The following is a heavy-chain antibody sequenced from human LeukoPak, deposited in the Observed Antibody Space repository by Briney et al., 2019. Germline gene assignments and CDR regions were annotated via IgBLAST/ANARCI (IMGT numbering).Heavy chain of an antibody. CDR1: GFTFSSYA. CDR3: AKDRYYYDSSGYPTLDY. Sequence: PGGSLRLSCAASGFTFSSYAMSWVRHAPGKGLEWVSAISGSGGSTYYADSVKGRFTISRDNSKNTLYLQMNSLRAEDTAVYYCAKDRYYYDSSGYPTLDYWGQGTLVTVSS. J-gene: IGHJ4*02. CDR2: ISGSGGST. V-gene: IGHV3-23*01. D-gene: IGHD3-22*01.